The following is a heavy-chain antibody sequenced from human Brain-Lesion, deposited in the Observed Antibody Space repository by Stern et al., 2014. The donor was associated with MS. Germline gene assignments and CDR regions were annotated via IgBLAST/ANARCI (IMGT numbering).Heavy chain of an antibody. CDR3: ARGERWFDS. CDR1: GFTFSNYW. V-gene: IGHV3-74*02. CDR2: VNNDGRRT. J-gene: IGHJ5*01. Sequence: EVQLVESGGGLVQPGGSLRLSCAASGFTFSNYWLHWVRQAPGKGLVWVSSVNNDGRRTSYADSVKGRFTMSRDNAKNTLYLQMNRLRVEDTAIYYCARGERWFDSWGQGTLVTVSS. D-gene: IGHD3-10*01.